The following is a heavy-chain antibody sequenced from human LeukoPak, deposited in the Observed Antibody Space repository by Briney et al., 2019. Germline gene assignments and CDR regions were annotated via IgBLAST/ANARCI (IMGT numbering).Heavy chain of an antibody. Sequence: GASVKVSCKASGYTFTGYYLHWVRQAPGQGLEWMGWINPNSGGTKYAQKFQGRVTLTRDTSISTAYMDLSRLRSDDTAVYYCARDYSQIEVGATIGWFDPWGQGTLVTVSS. J-gene: IGHJ5*02. CDR1: GYTFTGYY. CDR2: INPNSGGT. V-gene: IGHV1-2*02. CDR3: ARDYSQIEVGATIGWFDP. D-gene: IGHD1-26*01.